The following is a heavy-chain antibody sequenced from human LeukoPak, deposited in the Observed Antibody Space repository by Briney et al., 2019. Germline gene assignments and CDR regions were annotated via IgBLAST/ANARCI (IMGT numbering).Heavy chain of an antibody. CDR3: TRESGWPGLSTDY. D-gene: IGHD3-16*02. CDR1: GFTFSSYS. Sequence: GGSLRLSSAVSGFTFSSYSMTWVRHAPGKGLEWVSTIRRSATDMYYDNTLKGRFTISRDNAKSTLYLQMNSLRAEDTAVYYCTRESGWPGLSTDYCGQGTLVTVSS. J-gene: IGHJ4*02. V-gene: IGHV3-21*01. CDR2: IRRSATDM.